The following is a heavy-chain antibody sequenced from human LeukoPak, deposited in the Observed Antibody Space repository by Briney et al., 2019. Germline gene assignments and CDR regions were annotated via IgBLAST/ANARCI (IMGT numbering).Heavy chain of an antibody. CDR1: GGSFSNYY. Sequence: SETLSLTCAVYGGSFSNYYWSWIRQSPGKGLEWIGEINDSGTINYNASLMRRVTVSVDKYKNQFSLKLSSATAAGTAVYYCARRWNYGRNYYIDVWGKGATVSVSS. D-gene: IGHD1-7*01. V-gene: IGHV4-34*01. CDR3: ARRWNYGRNYYIDV. J-gene: IGHJ6*03. CDR2: INDSGTI.